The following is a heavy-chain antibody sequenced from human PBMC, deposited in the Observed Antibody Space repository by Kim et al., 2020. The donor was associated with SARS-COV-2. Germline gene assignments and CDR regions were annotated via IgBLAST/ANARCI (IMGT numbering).Heavy chain of an antibody. D-gene: IGHD6-13*01. Sequence: ASVKVSCKASGYTFTSYGISWVRQAPGQGLEWMGWISAYYGNTNYAQRLQGRVTITTDKSTSTAYMELRSLRSDDTAVYYCAREGAAAGMGYNWFDPWGQATHVTLPS. V-gene: IGHV1-18*01. CDR2: ISAYYGNT. CDR1: GYTFTSYG. J-gene: IGHJ5*02. CDR3: AREGAAAGMGYNWFDP.